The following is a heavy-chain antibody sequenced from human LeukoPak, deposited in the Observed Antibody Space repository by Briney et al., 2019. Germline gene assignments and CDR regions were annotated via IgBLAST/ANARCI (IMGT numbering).Heavy chain of an antibody. CDR1: GYTFTSYD. V-gene: IGHV1-8*01. J-gene: IGHJ3*02. CDR2: MNPNSGNT. Sequence: GASVKVSCKASGYTFTSYDINWVRQATGQGLEWMGWMNPNSGNTGYAQKFQGRVTMTRNTSISTAYMELSSLRSEDTAVYYCARGLDFTMVGGVPFFDMGGKGKMVPV. D-gene: IGHD3-10*01. CDR3: ARGLDFTMVGGVPFFDM.